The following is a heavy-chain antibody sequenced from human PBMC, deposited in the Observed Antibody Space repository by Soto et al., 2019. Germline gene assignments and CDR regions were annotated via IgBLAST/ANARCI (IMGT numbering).Heavy chain of an antibody. CDR2: IYYSGST. J-gene: IGHJ4*02. V-gene: IGHV4-31*03. CDR1: GGSISSGGYY. D-gene: IGHD6-6*01. CDR3: ARRGGFYSSSSGYYFDY. Sequence: QVQLQESGPGLVKPSQTLSLTCTVSGGSISSGGYYWSWIRQHPGKGLEWIGYIYYSGSTYYNPSLKSRVTISVDTSKNQFSLKLSSGTAADTAVYYCARRGGFYSSSSGYYFDYWGQGTLVTVSS.